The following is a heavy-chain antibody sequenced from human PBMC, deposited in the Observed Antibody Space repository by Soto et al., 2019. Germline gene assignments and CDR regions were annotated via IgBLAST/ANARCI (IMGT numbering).Heavy chain of an antibody. CDR1: GFTFSSYA. V-gene: IGHV3-23*01. Sequence: EVQLLESGGGLVQPGGSLRLSCAASGFTFSSYAMSWVRQAPGKGLEWVSAISGSGGSTYYADSVKGRFTISRDNSKNRLYLEMNSLSAEDTAVYDCAKGGGGVIESSFDYWGQGTLVTVSS. D-gene: IGHD2-21*01. CDR3: AKGGGGVIESSFDY. CDR2: ISGSGGST. J-gene: IGHJ4*02.